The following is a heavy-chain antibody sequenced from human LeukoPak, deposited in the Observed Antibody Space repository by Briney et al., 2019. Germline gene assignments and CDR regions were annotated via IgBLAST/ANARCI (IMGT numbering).Heavy chain of an antibody. V-gene: IGHV3-30*02. CDR3: AKEYKYQLLFDY. D-gene: IGHD2-2*01. CDR1: GFTFSSYG. CDR2: IRYDGSNK. J-gene: IGHJ4*02. Sequence: GGCLRLSCAASGFTFSSYGMHWVRQAPGKGLEWVAFIRYDGSNKYYADSVKGRFTISRDNSKNTLYLQMNSLRAEDTAVYYCAKEYKYQLLFDYWGQGTLVTVSS.